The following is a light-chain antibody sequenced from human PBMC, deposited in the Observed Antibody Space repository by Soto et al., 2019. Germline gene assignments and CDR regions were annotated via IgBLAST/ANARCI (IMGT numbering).Light chain of an antibody. CDR2: KPS. CDR1: QSISSR. CDR3: QRYNSYPRT. V-gene: IGKV1-5*03. J-gene: IGKJ1*01. Sequence: DFKMTQSPSTLSGSVGDRVTLSCRASQSISSRLAWYQQKPGKAPKLLIYKPSTVESGVPTRFSGSGSGTEFTLTISSLQPDDFAAYYCQRYNSYPRTFGQGTKVDI.